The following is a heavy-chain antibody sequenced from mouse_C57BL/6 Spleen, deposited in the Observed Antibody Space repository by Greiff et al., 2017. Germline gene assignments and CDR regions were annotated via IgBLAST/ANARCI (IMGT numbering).Heavy chain of an antibody. D-gene: IGHD2-3*01. Sequence: EVQVVESGGGLVKPGGSLKLSCAASGFTFSSYAMSWVRQTPEKRLEWVATISDGGSYTYYPDNVKGRFTISRDNAKNKLYLQMSHLKSEDTAMYYCARFYDYAAMDYWGQGTSVTVSS. CDR3: ARFYDYAAMDY. CDR1: GFTFSSYA. CDR2: ISDGGSYT. J-gene: IGHJ4*01. V-gene: IGHV5-4*01.